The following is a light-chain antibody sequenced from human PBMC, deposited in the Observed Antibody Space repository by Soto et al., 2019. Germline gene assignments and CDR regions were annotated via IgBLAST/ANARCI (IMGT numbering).Light chain of an antibody. CDR1: QSISCL. V-gene: IGKV1-5*01. CDR2: DAY. CDR3: QQYNSYSYT. Sequence: DIQMTQSPSTPSASVGDRATITCRASQSISCLLAWYQQKPGKAPKLLIYDAYSLESGVPSRFSGSGSGTEFTLTIISLQPDDFATYYCQQYNSYSYTFGQGTKLEIK. J-gene: IGKJ2*01.